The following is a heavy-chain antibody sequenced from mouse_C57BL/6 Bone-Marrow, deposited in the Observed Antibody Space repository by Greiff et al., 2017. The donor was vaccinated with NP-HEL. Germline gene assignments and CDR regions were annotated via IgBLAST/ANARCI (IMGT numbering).Heavy chain of an antibody. Sequence: QVQLQQSGAELVKPGASVKMSCKASGYTFTSYWITWVKQRPGQGLEWIGDIYPGSGSTNYNEKFKSKATLTVDTAYSTAYMQLSSLTSEDSAVYYCARRVTRVFYWYFDVWGTGTTVTVSS. V-gene: IGHV1-55*01. J-gene: IGHJ1*03. D-gene: IGHD2-10*02. CDR3: ARRVTRVFYWYFDV. CDR2: IYPGSGST. CDR1: GYTFTSYW.